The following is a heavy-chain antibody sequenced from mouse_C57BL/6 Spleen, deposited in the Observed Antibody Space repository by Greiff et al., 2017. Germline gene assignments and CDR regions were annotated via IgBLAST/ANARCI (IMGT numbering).Heavy chain of an antibody. CDR3: ARDGSSPYWYCDV. D-gene: IGHD1-1*01. J-gene: IGHJ1*03. CDR2: INPYNGGT. V-gene: IGHV1-19*01. Sequence: VQLKESGPVLVKPGASVKMSCKASGYTFTDYYMNWVKQSHGKSLEWIGVINPYNGGTSYNQKFKGKATLTVDKSSSTAYMELNSLTSEDSAVYYGARDGSSPYWYCDVWGTGTTVTVSS. CDR1: GYTFTDYY.